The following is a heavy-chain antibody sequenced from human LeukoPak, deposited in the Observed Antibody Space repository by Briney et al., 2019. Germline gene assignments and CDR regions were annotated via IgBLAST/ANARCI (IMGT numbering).Heavy chain of an antibody. V-gene: IGHV4-59*01. CDR2: IYYSGST. Sequence: SETLSLTCTVSGGSISSYYWSWIRQPPGKGLEWIGYIYYSGSTNYNPSLKSRVTISVDTSKNQFSLKLSSVTAADTAVYYCARGSYDFWSGYHDAFDIWGQGTMVTVSS. CDR3: ARGSYDFWSGYHDAFDI. D-gene: IGHD3-3*01. CDR1: GGSISSYY. J-gene: IGHJ3*02.